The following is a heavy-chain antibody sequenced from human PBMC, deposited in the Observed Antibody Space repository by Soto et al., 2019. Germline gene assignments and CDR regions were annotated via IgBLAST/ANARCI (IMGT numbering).Heavy chain of an antibody. CDR2: ISKSGDST. J-gene: IGHJ6*02. Sequence: GGSLRLSCAASGFTFSSYAMSWVRQAPGKGLEWVSTISKSGDSTYYADSVKGRFTISRDNSKNTLYLQMNSLRAEDTAVYYWAKVEYYDFWSGYYYYYGMDVWGQGTTVTVSS. D-gene: IGHD3-3*01. V-gene: IGHV3-23*01. CDR1: GFTFSSYA. CDR3: AKVEYYDFWSGYYYYYGMDV.